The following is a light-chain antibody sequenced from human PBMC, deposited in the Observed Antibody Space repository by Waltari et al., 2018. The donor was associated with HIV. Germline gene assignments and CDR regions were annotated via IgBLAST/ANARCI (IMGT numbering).Light chain of an antibody. J-gene: IGLJ3*02. CDR3: SAWDSSLRVWV. CDR2: RNN. Sequence: QAGLTQPPSVSEDLRQTATLTCTGDRNNVGDPGAAWLQQHQGHAPKRLSERNNGRPSGISGRVAASRSGNTASLTISGLQPEDEADYYCSAWDSSLRVWVFGGGTKLTVL. V-gene: IGLV10-54*04. CDR1: RNNVGDPG.